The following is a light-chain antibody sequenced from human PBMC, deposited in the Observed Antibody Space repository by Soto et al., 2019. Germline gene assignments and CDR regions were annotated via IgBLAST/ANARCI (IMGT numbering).Light chain of an antibody. CDR1: SSDVGAYKY. Sequence: QSALTQPPSASGSPGQSVTIPCTGTSSDVGAYKYVSWFQQHPGKAPKLVIYEVSKRPSGVPDRFSGSKSGNTASLTVSGLQGEDEADYYCASHAGSSAFFGTGTKLTVL. V-gene: IGLV2-8*01. CDR3: ASHAGSSAF. J-gene: IGLJ1*01. CDR2: EVS.